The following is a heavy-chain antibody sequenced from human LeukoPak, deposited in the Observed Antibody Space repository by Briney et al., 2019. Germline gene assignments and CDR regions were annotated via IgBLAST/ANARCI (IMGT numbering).Heavy chain of an antibody. Sequence: ASVKVSCKASGGTFSSYAISWVRQAPGQGLEWMGWISAYNGNTNYAQKLQGRVTMTTDTSTSTAYMELRSLRSDDTAVYYCARFLEDCSGGSCFYYFDYWGQGTLVTVSS. J-gene: IGHJ4*02. CDR1: GGTFSSYA. CDR2: ISAYNGNT. CDR3: ARFLEDCSGGSCFYYFDY. D-gene: IGHD2-15*01. V-gene: IGHV1-18*01.